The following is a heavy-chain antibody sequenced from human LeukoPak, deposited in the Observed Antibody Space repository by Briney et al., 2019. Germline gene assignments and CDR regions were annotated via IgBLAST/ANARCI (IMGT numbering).Heavy chain of an antibody. CDR1: GGSISNYY. V-gene: IGHV4-59*08. CDR2: VYASGST. Sequence: SETLSLTCTVSGGSISNYYWSWIRQPPGKGLEWIGYVYASGSTKYNPSLNSRVTISLGTSKSQFSLRLSSVTVADTAVYYCARRGGSGSSYCFDPWGQGTLVTVSS. CDR3: ARRGGSGSSYCFDP. J-gene: IGHJ5*02. D-gene: IGHD1-26*01.